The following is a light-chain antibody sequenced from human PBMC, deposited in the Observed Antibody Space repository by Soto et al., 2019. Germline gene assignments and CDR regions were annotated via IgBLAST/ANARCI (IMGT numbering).Light chain of an antibody. Sequence: QSALTQPASVSGSPGQSITISCTGTSSDIGVYKYVSWYQQQPGKAPNLMIYEVSNRPSWVSNRFSGSKSGNTASLTISGLQAEDEADYYCSSYTSSSTVVFGGGTKVTVL. CDR1: SSDIGVYKY. CDR3: SSYTSSSTVV. CDR2: EVS. J-gene: IGLJ2*01. V-gene: IGLV2-14*01.